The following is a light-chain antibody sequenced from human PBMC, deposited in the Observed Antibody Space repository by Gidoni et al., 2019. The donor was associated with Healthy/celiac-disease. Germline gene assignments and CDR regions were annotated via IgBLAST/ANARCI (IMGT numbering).Light chain of an antibody. CDR2: LGS. CDR3: MQALQTPT. V-gene: IGKV2-28*01. Sequence: DIVMTQSPLSMPVTPGEPASISCRSSQSLLHSNGYNYLDWYLQKPGQSPQLLIYLGSNRVSGVPDRFSGSGSGTDFTLKISRVEAEDVGVYYCMQALQTPTFGQGTKLEIK. CDR1: QSLLHSNGYNY. J-gene: IGKJ2*01.